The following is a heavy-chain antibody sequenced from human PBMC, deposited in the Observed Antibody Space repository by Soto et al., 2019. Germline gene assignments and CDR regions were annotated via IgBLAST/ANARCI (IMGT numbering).Heavy chain of an antibody. CDR2: IKQDGSEK. V-gene: IGHV3-7*01. CDR1: GFTFSSYW. D-gene: IGHD6-6*01. CDR3: ARKRYSSSSRYYYYYYYMDV. Sequence: GGSLRLSCAASGFTFSSYWMRWVRQAPGKGLEWVANIKQDGSEKYYVDSVKGRFTISRDNAKNSLYLQMNSLRAEDTAVYYCARKRYSSSSRYYYYYYYMDVWGKGTTVTVSS. J-gene: IGHJ6*03.